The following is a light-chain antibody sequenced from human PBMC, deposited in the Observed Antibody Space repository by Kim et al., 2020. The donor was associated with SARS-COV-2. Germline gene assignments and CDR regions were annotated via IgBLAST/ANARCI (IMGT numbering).Light chain of an antibody. CDR3: KSRDHIGNHVV. CDR1: SLRSYY. CDR2: GEN. J-gene: IGLJ2*01. V-gene: IGLV3-19*01. Sequence: ALGQPVRITCQGDSLRSYYASWYQQKPGQAPVLVIYGENNRPSGIPDRFSGSSSGNTASLTITGAQAEDEADYYCKSRDHIGNHVVFGGGTQLTVL.